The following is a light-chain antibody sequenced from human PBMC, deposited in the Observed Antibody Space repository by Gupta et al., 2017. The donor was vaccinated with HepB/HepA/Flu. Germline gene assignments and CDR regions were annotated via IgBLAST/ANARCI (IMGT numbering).Light chain of an antibody. CDR1: NIGSKS. V-gene: IGLV3-21*04. J-gene: IGLJ1*01. CDR2: YND. CDR3: QVWDSINDHPV. Sequence: SYVLTPPPSVSVAPGKTARITCGGNNIGSKSVHWYQQKPGQAPVLVVYYNDLRPSGIPERFSGSNSGNTATLTISTVEAGDEADYFCQVWDSINDHPVFGIVTKVTVL.